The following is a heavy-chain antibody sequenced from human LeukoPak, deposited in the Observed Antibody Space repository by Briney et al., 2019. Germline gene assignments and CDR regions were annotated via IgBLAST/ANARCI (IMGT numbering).Heavy chain of an antibody. CDR1: GFTFSSYA. D-gene: IGHD3-22*01. V-gene: IGHV3-23*01. Sequence: TGGSLRLSCAASGFTFSSYAMSWVRQAPGKGLEWVSAISGSGGSTYYADSVKGRFTISRDNSKNTLYLQMNSLRAEDTAVYYCAKLPSYHYDSSGEYYFDYWGQGTLVTVSS. J-gene: IGHJ4*02. CDR3: AKLPSYHYDSSGEYYFDY. CDR2: ISGSGGST.